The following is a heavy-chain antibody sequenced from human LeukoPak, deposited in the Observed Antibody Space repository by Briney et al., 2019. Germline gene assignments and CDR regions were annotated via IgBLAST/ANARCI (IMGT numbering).Heavy chain of an antibody. D-gene: IGHD3-22*01. J-gene: IGHJ4*02. CDR1: GYSFPSYW. V-gene: IGHV5-51*01. CDR2: IYPGDSDT. CDR3: ARSSTFYDSSGYTLPFDY. Sequence: GESLKISCGGSGYSFPSYWVAWVRQMPGKGLEWMGIIYPGDSDTRYSPSFQGQVTISAAKSFSTAYLQWSNLKASDTAMYYCARSSTFYDSSGYTLPFDYWGQGTLVTVSS.